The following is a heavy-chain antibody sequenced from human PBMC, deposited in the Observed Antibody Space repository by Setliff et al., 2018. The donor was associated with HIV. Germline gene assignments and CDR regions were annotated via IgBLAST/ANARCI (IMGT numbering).Heavy chain of an antibody. Sequence: ASVKVSCKASGYTFTSYGITWVRQAPGQGLEWLGWIGTYNGNTNYAQKFQGRVTMTTDTSTSTAYMDLRSLRSDDTAAYYCARGGVAVGDMTPSDYWGQGTLVTVSS. D-gene: IGHD6-19*01. J-gene: IGHJ4*02. V-gene: IGHV1-18*01. CDR2: IGTYNGNT. CDR3: ARGGVAVGDMTPSDY. CDR1: GYTFTSYG.